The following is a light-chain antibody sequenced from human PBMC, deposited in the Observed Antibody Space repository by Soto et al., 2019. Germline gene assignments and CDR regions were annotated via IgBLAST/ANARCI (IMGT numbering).Light chain of an antibody. V-gene: IGKV3-15*01. Sequence: EILMTQSPATLSVSPGERATLSCRASQSVSSRLAWYQQKPGQAPRLLMYDASTRATGIPARFSGSGSGTEFTLTISSLQSEDFAVYYCQQYKDWPPYTFGQGTKLEIK. J-gene: IGKJ2*01. CDR3: QQYKDWPPYT. CDR2: DAS. CDR1: QSVSSR.